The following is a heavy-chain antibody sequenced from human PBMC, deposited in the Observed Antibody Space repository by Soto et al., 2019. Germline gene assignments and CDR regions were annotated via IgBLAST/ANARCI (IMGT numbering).Heavy chain of an antibody. CDR2: IYNSGSS. CDR1: GGSISSGDHY. Sequence: PSETLSLTCTVSGGSISSGDHYWSWIRQPPGKGLEWIGYIYNSGSSYYNPSLKSRFTISVDMSKNHFSLKLSSVTAADTAVYYCASSRYDSSGYSPNDAFDIWGQGTMVT. V-gene: IGHV4-30-4*02. J-gene: IGHJ3*02. CDR3: ASSRYDSSGYSPNDAFDI. D-gene: IGHD3-22*01.